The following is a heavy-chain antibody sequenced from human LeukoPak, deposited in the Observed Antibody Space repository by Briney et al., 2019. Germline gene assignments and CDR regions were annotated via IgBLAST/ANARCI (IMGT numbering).Heavy chain of an antibody. CDR3: ARDLYSSGWHTRHSNWFDP. J-gene: IGHJ5*02. V-gene: IGHV1-2*02. CDR2: INPNSGGT. CDR1: GYTFTSYA. D-gene: IGHD6-19*01. Sequence: GASVKVSCKASGYTFTSYAMNWVRQAPGQGLEWMGWINPNSGGTNYAQKFQDRVTMTRDTSISTAYMELSRLRSDDTAVYYCARDLYSSGWHTRHSNWFDPWGQGTLVTVSS.